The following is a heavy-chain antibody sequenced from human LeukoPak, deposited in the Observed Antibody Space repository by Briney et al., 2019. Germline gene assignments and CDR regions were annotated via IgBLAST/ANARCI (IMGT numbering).Heavy chain of an antibody. Sequence: GGSLRLSCAASGFTFSSYAMHWVRQAPGKGLEWVSSISSSSSYIYYADSVKGRFTISRDNAKNSLYLQMNSLRAEDTAVYYCARDYCSGGSCYLAFDYWGQGTLVTVSS. CDR1: GFTFSSYA. J-gene: IGHJ4*02. CDR3: ARDYCSGGSCYLAFDY. V-gene: IGHV3-21*01. D-gene: IGHD2-15*01. CDR2: ISSSSSYI.